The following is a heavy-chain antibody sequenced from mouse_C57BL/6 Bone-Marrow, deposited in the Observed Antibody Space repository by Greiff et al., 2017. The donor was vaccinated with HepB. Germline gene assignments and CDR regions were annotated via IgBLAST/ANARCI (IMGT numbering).Heavy chain of an antibody. V-gene: IGHV5-6*02. CDR2: ISSGGSYT. CDR3: ARPPFAY. Sequence: EVKLVESGGDLVKPGGSLKLSCAASGFTFSSYGMSWVRQTPDKRLEWVATISSGGSYTYYPDSVKGRFTISRDNAKNTLYLQLSSLTSEDTAMYYCARPPFAYWGQGTLVTVSA. CDR1: GFTFSSYG. J-gene: IGHJ3*01.